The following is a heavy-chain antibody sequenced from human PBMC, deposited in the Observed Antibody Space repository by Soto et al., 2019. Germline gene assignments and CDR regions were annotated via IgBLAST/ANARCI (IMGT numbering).Heavy chain of an antibody. D-gene: IGHD6-19*01. V-gene: IGHV4-59*01. Sequence: QVQLQESGPGLVKPSETLSLTCTVSGASISSYYWSWIRQPPGTGLEWIGFFSYSGSTNYNPSLKSRVTISVDTSKNQFSLNLSSVTAADTAVYYCARASPGMAVAGTREFDFDHWGQGTLVTVSS. CDR1: GASISSYY. CDR2: FSYSGST. CDR3: ARASPGMAVAGTREFDFDH. J-gene: IGHJ4*02.